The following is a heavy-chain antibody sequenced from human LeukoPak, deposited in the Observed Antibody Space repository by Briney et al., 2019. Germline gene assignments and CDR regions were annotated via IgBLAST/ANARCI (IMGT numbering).Heavy chain of an antibody. CDR3: ARDRDHGGNPSTFGY. CDR1: GYTFISYY. J-gene: IGHJ4*02. Sequence: ASVKVSCKASGYTFISYYMHWVRQAPGQGLEWMGIINPSGGSTNYAQNFQGRVTMTRDISSKTVYMELSSLRSEDTAVYYCARDRDHGGNPSTFGYWGQGTLVTVSS. CDR2: INPSGGST. D-gene: IGHD4-23*01. V-gene: IGHV1-46*01.